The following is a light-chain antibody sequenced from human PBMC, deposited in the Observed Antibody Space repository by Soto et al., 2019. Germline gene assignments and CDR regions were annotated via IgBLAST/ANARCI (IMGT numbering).Light chain of an antibody. CDR2: EVS. CDR3: SSYTSSDTYV. Sequence: QSALTQPASVSGPPGQSITISCTGTSSDIGGYNYVSWYQHHPGKAPKLIIYEVSNRPSGVSNRFSGSKSGNTASLTISGLQADDEAEYYCSSYTSSDTYVFGTGTKLTVL. V-gene: IGLV2-14*01. CDR1: SSDIGGYNY. J-gene: IGLJ1*01.